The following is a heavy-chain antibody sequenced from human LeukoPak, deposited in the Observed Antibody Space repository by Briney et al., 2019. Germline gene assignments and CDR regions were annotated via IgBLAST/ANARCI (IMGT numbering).Heavy chain of an antibody. CDR1: GGSFSGYY. J-gene: IGHJ4*02. V-gene: IGHV4-34*01. CDR3: ARWIIWNLAPYFDY. Sequence: PSETLSLTCAVYGGSFSGYYWSWIRQPPGKGLEWIGEINHSGSTKYNPSLKSRVPISVDTSKNQFSLKLSSVTAADTAVYYCARWIIWNLAPYFDYWGQGTLVTVSS. CDR2: INHSGST. D-gene: IGHD1-1*01.